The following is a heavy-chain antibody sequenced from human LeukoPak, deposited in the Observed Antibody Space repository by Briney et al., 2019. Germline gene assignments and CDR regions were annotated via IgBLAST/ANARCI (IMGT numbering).Heavy chain of an antibody. J-gene: IGHJ5*02. CDR3: ARSPAYCSGGTCYGHNWFDP. V-gene: IGHV1-46*01. CDR1: GDTFTSHY. D-gene: IGHD2-15*01. CDR2: SNPRGGST. Sequence: ASVKVSCKASGDTFTSHYIHWVRQAPGQGLEWMGISNPRGGSTSHAQRFQGRVTMTTDTSTSTVYMELSSLRSEDTALYYCARSPAYCSGGTCYGHNWFDPWGRGTLVTVSS.